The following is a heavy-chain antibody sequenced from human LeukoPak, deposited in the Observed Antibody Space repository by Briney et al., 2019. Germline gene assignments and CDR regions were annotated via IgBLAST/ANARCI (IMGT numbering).Heavy chain of an antibody. J-gene: IGHJ3*02. CDR1: GGSFSGYY. D-gene: IGHD2-15*01. CDR3: ARVYAPRYCSGGSCFQFGFRAFDI. CDR2: INHSGST. V-gene: IGHV4-34*01. Sequence: SETLSLTCAVYGGSFSGYYWSWIRQPPGKGLEWIGEINHSGSTNYNPSLKSRVTISVDTSKNQFSLKLSSVTAADTAVYYCARVYAPRYCSGGSCFQFGFRAFDIWGQGTMVTVSS.